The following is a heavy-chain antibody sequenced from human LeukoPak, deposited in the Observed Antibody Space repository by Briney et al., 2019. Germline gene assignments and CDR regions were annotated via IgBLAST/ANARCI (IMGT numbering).Heavy chain of an antibody. CDR3: AKSPGGEFDY. CDR2: ISGSDSRP. D-gene: IGHD3-16*01. CDR1: GCTFSRYA. V-gene: IGHV3-23*01. J-gene: IGHJ4*02. Sequence: GGSLRLSCAASGCTFSRYAMSWVRQAPGKGLEWVSTISGSDSRPFYADSVTGRFTVSRDDSKKMLYLQMNSLRAEDTAVYYCAKSPGGEFDYWGQGTLVTVSS.